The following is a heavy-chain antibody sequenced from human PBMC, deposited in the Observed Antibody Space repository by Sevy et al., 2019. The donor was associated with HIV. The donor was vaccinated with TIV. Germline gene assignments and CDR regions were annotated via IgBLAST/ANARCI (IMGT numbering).Heavy chain of an antibody. CDR3: AGENAWGRGYS. Sequence: LSLTCTVSGGSITSLYWNWIRQPPGKGLEWIANIYYNGHINYNPSLKSRVTLSLDTSKNQFSLRLSSVTAADTAMYYCAGENAWGRGYSWGQGALVTVSS. V-gene: IGHV4-59*08. CDR2: IYYNGHI. J-gene: IGHJ4*02. CDR1: GGSITSLY. D-gene: IGHD1-26*01.